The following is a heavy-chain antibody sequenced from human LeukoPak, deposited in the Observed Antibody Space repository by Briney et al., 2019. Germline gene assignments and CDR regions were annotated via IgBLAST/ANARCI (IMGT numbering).Heavy chain of an antibody. CDR2: FYHSGST. Sequence: SETLSLTCGVFGYSISSGYYWGWIRQPPGKGLEWIGTFYHSGSTYYNPSLKSRVTISVDTSKNQFSLKLSSVTAADTAVYYCARVWVPSNPASSPFDPWGQGTLVTVSS. D-gene: IGHD3-16*01. CDR1: GYSISSGYY. V-gene: IGHV4-38-2*01. J-gene: IGHJ5*02. CDR3: ARVWVPSNPASSPFDP.